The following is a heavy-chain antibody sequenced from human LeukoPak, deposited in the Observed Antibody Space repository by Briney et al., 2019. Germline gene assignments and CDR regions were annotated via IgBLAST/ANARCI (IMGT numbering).Heavy chain of an antibody. Sequence: PGGSLRLSCAAAGFTFTDDYMSWINQAPGKGLEWVAYIRSSGSKIYYAHSGKGPFTISKDHAKNSLDLRMDSLLAEREAVAYCAMVILPPLYDWFDPWGQGTLVTVSS. CDR3: AMVILPPLYDWFDP. CDR1: GFTFTDDY. CDR2: IRSSGSKI. J-gene: IGHJ5*02. V-gene: IGHV3-11*01. D-gene: IGHD2-8*01.